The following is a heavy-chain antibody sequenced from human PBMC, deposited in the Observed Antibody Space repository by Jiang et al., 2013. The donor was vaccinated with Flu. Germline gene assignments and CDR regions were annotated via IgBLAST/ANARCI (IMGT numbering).Heavy chain of an antibody. CDR3: ATLKTGEYNFDY. CDR1: GGSISSYY. Sequence: PGLVKPSETLSLTCTVSGGSISSYYWSWIRQPPGKGLEWIGYIYYSGSTNYNPSLKSRVTMSVDTSKNQFSLKLSSVTAADTAVYYCATLKTGEYNFDYWGQGTLVTVSS. V-gene: IGHV4-59*01. D-gene: IGHD7-27*01. CDR2: IYYSGST. J-gene: IGHJ4*02.